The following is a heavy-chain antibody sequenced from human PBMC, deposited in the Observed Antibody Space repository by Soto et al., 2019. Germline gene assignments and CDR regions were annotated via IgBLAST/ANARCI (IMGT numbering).Heavy chain of an antibody. CDR3: ARQPITYNGNYHNPTYYYGMDV. D-gene: IGHD1-7*01. CDR1: GGTFSSYA. Sequence: QVQLVQSGAEVKKPGSSVKVSCKASGGTFSSYAISWVRQAPGQGLEWMGGIIPIFGTANYAQKFQGRVTITADKSTSTAYMQLSSLRSEDTAVYYCARQPITYNGNYHNPTYYYGMDVWGQGTTVTVSS. J-gene: IGHJ6*02. CDR2: IIPIFGTA. V-gene: IGHV1-69*06.